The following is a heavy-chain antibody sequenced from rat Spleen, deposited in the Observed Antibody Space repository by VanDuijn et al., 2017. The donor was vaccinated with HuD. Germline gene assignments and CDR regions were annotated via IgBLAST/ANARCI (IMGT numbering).Heavy chain of an antibody. CDR3: TSPFRWFAY. CDR1: GCSLSSYG. CDR2: IWGDGST. Sequence: QVQLKESGPGLVQPSQPLSLTCPVSGCSLSSYGVIWVRQPPGKGLEWMGGIWGDGSTNYNSALKSRLSISRDTSKSQVFLKMNSLQTEDTAIYFCTSPFRWFAYWGQGTLVTVSS. J-gene: IGHJ3*01. V-gene: IGHV2-13*01.